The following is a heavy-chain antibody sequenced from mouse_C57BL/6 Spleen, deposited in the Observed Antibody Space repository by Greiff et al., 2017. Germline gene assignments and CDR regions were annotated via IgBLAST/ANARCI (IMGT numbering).Heavy chain of an antibody. CDR2: IWSGGST. Sequence: VQLQQSGPGLVQPSQSLSITCTVSGFSLTSYGVHWVRQSPGKGLEWLGVIWSGGSTDYNAAFISRLSISKDNSKSQVFFKMNSLQADDTAIYYCARKGGLRRGDYYAMDYWGQGTSVTVSS. J-gene: IGHJ4*01. V-gene: IGHV2-2*01. CDR1: GFSLTSYG. D-gene: IGHD2-4*01. CDR3: ARKGGLRRGDYYAMDY.